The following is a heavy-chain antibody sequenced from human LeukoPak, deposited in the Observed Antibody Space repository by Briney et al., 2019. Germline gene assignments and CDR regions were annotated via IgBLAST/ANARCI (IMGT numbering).Heavy chain of an antibody. D-gene: IGHD2-15*01. CDR3: ARGLKRWFSAYFDY. J-gene: IGHJ4*02. CDR1: GGSISSSSYY. V-gene: IGHV4-39*01. Sequence: SETLSLTCTVSGGSISSSSYYWGLIRQPPGKGLEWIGSIYYSGSTYYNPSLKSRVTISVDTSKNQFSLKLSSVTAADTAVYYCARGLKRWFSAYFDYWGQGTLVTVSS. CDR2: IYYSGST.